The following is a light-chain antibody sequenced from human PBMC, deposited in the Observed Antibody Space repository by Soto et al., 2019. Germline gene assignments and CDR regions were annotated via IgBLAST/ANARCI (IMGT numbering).Light chain of an antibody. Sequence: EIVLTQSPGTLTLSPGESAALSCRASQTISNNYLVWYRQKPGQAPRLLIYAVSSRAAGIPDRFSGSGSVTDFALTIARLEPEDSAVYYCQPQSNSPWTFGQGTRVAI. CDR1: QTISNNY. J-gene: IGKJ1*01. CDR3: QPQSNSPWT. CDR2: AVS. V-gene: IGKV3-20*01.